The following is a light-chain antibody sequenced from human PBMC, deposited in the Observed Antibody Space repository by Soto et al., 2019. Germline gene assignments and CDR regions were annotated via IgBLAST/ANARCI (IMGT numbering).Light chain of an antibody. CDR1: QSVTSS. Sequence: EILMTQSPATLSVSPGERATLSCRASQSVTSSVGWYQQKPGQAPRLLSYGAFTRATGIPARLSRSGSGTEFTLTINTLQSEDFAVHYCQKYNNWSAWTFGQGTKVEIK. CDR2: GAF. J-gene: IGKJ1*01. V-gene: IGKV3-15*01. CDR3: QKYNNWSAWT.